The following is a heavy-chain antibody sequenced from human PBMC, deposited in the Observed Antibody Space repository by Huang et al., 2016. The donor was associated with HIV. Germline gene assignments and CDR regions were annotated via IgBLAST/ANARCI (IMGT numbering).Heavy chain of an antibody. Sequence: QITLKESGPTLVKPTQTLTLTCTLSGFSIRTSGVGVGWIRQPPGKALEWLALIYWDDDTRYSPSLKTRLTITKDSSKNQVVLTMTNMDPLDTATYYCARAQGYGAYWSRYWYFDLWGRGTLVTVSS. CDR3: ARAQGYGAYWSRYWYFDL. V-gene: IGHV2-5*02. CDR2: IYWDDDT. CDR1: GFSIRTSGVG. D-gene: IGHD2-8*02. J-gene: IGHJ2*01.